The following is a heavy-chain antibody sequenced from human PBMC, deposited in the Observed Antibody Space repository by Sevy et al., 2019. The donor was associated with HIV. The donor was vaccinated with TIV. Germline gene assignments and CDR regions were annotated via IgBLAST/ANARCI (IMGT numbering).Heavy chain of an antibody. Sequence: GGSLRLSCVASGFTLNSYWMSWVRQAPGKGLEWVANIKQDGSVKYYVNSVKGRFTISRDNARNLLYLQMNSLRVEATALYYCVRAIAADGSFWGQGTLVTVSS. J-gene: IGHJ4*02. CDR3: VRAIAADGSF. V-gene: IGHV3-7*01. CDR2: IKQDGSVK. CDR1: GFTLNSYW. D-gene: IGHD6-13*01.